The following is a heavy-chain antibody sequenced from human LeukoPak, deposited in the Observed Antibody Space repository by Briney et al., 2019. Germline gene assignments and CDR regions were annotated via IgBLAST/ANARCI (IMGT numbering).Heavy chain of an antibody. J-gene: IGHJ4*02. CDR2: ISASSNFI. Sequence: PGGSLRLSCVVSGFTFSSYRMSWVRQAPGKGLEWVSSISASSNFISYADSVKGRFTISRDNAKKSLYLQMNSVRAEDTAVYYCARDPGYSSGWFDYWGQGALVTVSS. V-gene: IGHV3-21*01. D-gene: IGHD6-19*01. CDR3: ARDPGYSSGWFDY. CDR1: GFTFSSYR.